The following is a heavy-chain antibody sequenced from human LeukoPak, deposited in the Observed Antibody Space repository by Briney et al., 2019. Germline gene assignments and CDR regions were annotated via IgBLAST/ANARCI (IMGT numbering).Heavy chain of an antibody. V-gene: IGHV3-23*01. CDR1: GFAFSNYA. CDR2: ISGSGGST. J-gene: IGHJ3*02. CDR3: AKDPFIVVVPAAPWDDAFDI. D-gene: IGHD2-2*01. Sequence: PGGSLRLSCTTSGFAFSNYAMNWVRQAPGKGPEWVSAISGSGGSTYYADSVKGRFTISRDNSKNTPYLQMNSLRAEDTAVYYCAKDPFIVVVPAAPWDDAFDIWGQGTMVTVSS.